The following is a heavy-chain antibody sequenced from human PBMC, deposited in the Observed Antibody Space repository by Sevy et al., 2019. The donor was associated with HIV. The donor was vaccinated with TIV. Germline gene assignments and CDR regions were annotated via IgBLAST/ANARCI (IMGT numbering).Heavy chain of an antibody. CDR1: GFTFSSYA. V-gene: IGHV3-23*01. D-gene: IGHD5-12*01. J-gene: IGHJ5*02. CDR3: ADLALGCGYSGYDCLP. CDR2: ISGSGGST. Sequence: GGSLRLSCAASGFTFSSYAMSWVRQAPGKGLEWVSAISGSGGSTYYADSVKGRFTISRDNSKNTLYLQMNSLRAEDTAVYYCADLALGCGYSGYDCLPWGQGTLVTVSS.